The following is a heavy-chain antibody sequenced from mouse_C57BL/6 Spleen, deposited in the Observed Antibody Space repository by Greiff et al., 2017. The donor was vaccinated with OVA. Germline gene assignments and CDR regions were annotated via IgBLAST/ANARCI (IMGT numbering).Heavy chain of an antibody. CDR3: ARSGGNFGAY. V-gene: IGHV1-80*01. CDR2: IYPGDGDT. D-gene: IGHD2-1*01. J-gene: IGHJ3*01. CDR1: GYAFSSYW. Sequence: VQVVESGAELVKPGASVKISCKASGYAFSSYWMNWVKQRPGKGLEWIGQIYPGDGDTNYNGKFKGKATLTADKSSSTAYMQLSSLTSEDAAVYFCARSGGNFGAYWGQGTLVTVSA.